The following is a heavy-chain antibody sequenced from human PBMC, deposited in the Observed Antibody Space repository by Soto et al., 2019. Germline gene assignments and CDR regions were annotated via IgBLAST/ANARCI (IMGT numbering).Heavy chain of an antibody. CDR2: IWYDGSNK. Sequence: QVQLVESGGGVVQPGRSLRLSCAASGFTFSSYGMHWVRQAPGKGLEWVAVIWYDGSNKYYADSVKGRFTISRDNSKNTLYLQMNSLRAEDTAVYYCARVLGSSSWYYFDYWGQGTLVTVSS. V-gene: IGHV3-33*01. CDR3: ARVLGSSSWYYFDY. J-gene: IGHJ4*02. D-gene: IGHD6-13*01. CDR1: GFTFSSYG.